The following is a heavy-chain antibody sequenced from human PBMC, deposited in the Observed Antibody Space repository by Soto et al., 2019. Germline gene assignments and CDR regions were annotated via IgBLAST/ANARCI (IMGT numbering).Heavy chain of an antibody. CDR1: GFTFGSYA. J-gene: IGHJ4*02. V-gene: IGHV3-23*01. D-gene: IGHD3-3*01. CDR2: ISGGSDAT. Sequence: VQLLESGGSLVQPGGSLSPSCVASGFTFGSYAMNWVRQAPGKGLEWISAISGGSDATFYADSVKGRFTISRDDSKNTLYLQLQSLRDDDTAVYYCAKDRTYDFWGGQRYFDYWGQGTLITVSS. CDR3: AKDRTYDFWGGQRYFDY.